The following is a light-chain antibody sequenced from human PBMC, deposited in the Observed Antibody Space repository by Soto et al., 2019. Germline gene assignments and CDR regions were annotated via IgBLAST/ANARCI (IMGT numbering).Light chain of an antibody. CDR1: NSNIGAGYD. CDR2: DNN. J-gene: IGLJ2*01. Sequence: QSVLTQPPSVSGAPGQRVSISCTGNNSNIGAGYDVHWYQQLPGTAPKLLIYDNNSLPSGVPDRFSGSKSGTSASLDITGLQTEDEGLYFCQSYDSRLSVIFGGGTKLTVL. V-gene: IGLV1-40*01. CDR3: QSYDSRLSVI.